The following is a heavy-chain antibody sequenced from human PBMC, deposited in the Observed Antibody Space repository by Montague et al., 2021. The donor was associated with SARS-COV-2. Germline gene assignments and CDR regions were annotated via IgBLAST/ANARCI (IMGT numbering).Heavy chain of an antibody. CDR3: VRGAPGY. J-gene: IGHJ4*02. CDR2: INYGGST. CDR1: GGSFSDYH. D-gene: IGHD1-1*01. Sequence: SETLSLTCAVYGGSFSDYHWTWIRQSPGEGLEWIGQINYGGSTKYNPSLKSRVTISIDTSKNQFSLKLTSVTAADTAVYYCVRGAPGYWGQGTLVTVSS. V-gene: IGHV4-34*01.